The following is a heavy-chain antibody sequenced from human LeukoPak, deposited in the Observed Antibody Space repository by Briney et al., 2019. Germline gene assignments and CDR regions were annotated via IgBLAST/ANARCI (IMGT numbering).Heavy chain of an antibody. CDR3: ARDRYSGYALFY. CDR2: ISGNSNYV. J-gene: IGHJ4*02. CDR1: GFTFSNYK. V-gene: IGHV3-21*06. D-gene: IGHD5-12*01. Sequence: PGGSLRLSCAASGFTFSNYKMNWVRQAPGKGLEWVSSISGNSNYVYYAGSVKGRFTISRDNAKNLVYLQMNSLRAEDTAVYYCARDRYSGYALFYWGQGTLVSVSS.